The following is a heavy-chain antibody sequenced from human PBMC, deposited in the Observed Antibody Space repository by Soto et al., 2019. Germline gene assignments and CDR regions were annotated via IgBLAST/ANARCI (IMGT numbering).Heavy chain of an antibody. V-gene: IGHV1-69*13. D-gene: IGHD3-22*01. CDR2: IIPIFGTA. Sequence: GASVKVSCKASGGTFSSYAISWVRQAPGQGLEWMGGIIPIFGTANYAQKFQGRVTITADESTSTAYMELSSLRSEDTAVYYCARAKGLYDSSGYYLGYFDYWGQGTLVTVSS. CDR3: ARAKGLYDSSGYYLGYFDY. J-gene: IGHJ4*02. CDR1: GGTFSSYA.